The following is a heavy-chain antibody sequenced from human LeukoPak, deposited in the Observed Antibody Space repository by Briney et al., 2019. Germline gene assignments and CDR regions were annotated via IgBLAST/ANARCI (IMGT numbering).Heavy chain of an antibody. V-gene: IGHV1-69*01. D-gene: IGHD6-13*01. Sequence: SVKVSCKASGGTFSSYAISWVRQAPGQGLEWMGGIIPILGTANYAQKFQGRVTITADESTSTAYMELSSLRSEDTAVYYCASPIAAAGTPYYYYGMDVWGQGTTVTVSS. CDR2: IIPILGTA. CDR1: GGTFSSYA. J-gene: IGHJ6*02. CDR3: ASPIAAAGTPYYYYGMDV.